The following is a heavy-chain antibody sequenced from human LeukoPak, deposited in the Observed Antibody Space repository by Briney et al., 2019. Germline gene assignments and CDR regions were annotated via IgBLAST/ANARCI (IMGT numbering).Heavy chain of an antibody. CDR1: GFTFSSSW. Sequence: GGSLRLSCVASGFTFSSSWMHWVRQASGKGLVWVARINSDARSTTYADSVKGRFTISRDTAKNTLYLQMNSLRAEDTAVYYCARGESSKGFDYGGQGTLATVS. CDR2: INSDARST. D-gene: IGHD3-10*01. V-gene: IGHV3-74*01. J-gene: IGHJ4*02. CDR3: ARGESSKGFDY.